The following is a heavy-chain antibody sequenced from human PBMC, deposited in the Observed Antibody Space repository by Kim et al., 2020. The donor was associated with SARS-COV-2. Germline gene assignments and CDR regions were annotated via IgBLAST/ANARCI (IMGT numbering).Heavy chain of an antibody. V-gene: IGHV1-69*13. CDR2: IIPIFGTA. Sequence: SVKVSCKASGGTFSSYAISWVRQAPGQGLEWMGGIIPIFGTANYALKFQGRVTITADESTSTAYMELSSLRSEDTAVYYCASPAGIITMIVNPGRHYYYYYGMDVWGQGTTVTVSS. CDR1: GGTFSSYA. J-gene: IGHJ6*02. CDR3: ASPAGIITMIVNPGRHYYYYYGMDV. D-gene: IGHD3-22*01.